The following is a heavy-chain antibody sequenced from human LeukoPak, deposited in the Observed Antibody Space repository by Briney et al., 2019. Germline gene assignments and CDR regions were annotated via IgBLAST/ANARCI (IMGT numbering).Heavy chain of an antibody. CDR2: ISWDGGST. CDR3: AKGATLQTPRVYFDY. Sequence: PGGFLRLSCAASGFTFDDYAMHWVRQAPGKGLEWVSLISWDGGSTYYADSVKGRFTISRDNSKNSLYLQMNSLRAEDTALYYCAKGATLQTPRVYFDYWGQGTLVTVSS. CDR1: GFTFDDYA. J-gene: IGHJ4*02. V-gene: IGHV3-43D*03.